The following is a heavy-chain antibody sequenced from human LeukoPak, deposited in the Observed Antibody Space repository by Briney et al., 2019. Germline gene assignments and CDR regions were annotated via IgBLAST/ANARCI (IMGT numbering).Heavy chain of an antibody. CDR1: GGSIRSSGYY. D-gene: IGHD5-24*01. J-gene: IGHJ6*03. CDR2: IYYSGST. V-gene: IGHV4-39*01. CDR3: ARHLDGYNYYYYYYMDV. Sequence: SETLSLTCTVSGGSIRSSGYYWGWIRQPPGKGLEWIGSIYYSGSTYYNPSLKSRVTISVDTSKNQFSLKLGSVTAADTAVYYCARHLDGYNYYYYYYMDVWGKGTTVTVSS.